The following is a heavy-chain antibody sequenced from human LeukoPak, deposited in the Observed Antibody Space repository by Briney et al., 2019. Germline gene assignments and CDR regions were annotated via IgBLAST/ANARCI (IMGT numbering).Heavy chain of an antibody. V-gene: IGHV3-30*18. J-gene: IGHJ4*02. CDR1: GFTFSTYG. Sequence: GGSLRLSCAASGFTFSTYGMHWVRQAPGKGLEWVAVISYDGSNEYYADSVKGRFTISRDNSKNTLYLQMSSLRAEDTAVYYCAKERYGDYGFDYWGQGTLVTVSS. CDR2: ISYDGSNE. CDR3: AKERYGDYGFDY. D-gene: IGHD4-17*01.